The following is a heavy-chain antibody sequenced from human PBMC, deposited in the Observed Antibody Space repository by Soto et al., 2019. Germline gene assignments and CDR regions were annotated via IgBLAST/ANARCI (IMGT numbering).Heavy chain of an antibody. CDR2: IYYSGST. J-gene: IGHJ6*02. D-gene: IGHD3-3*01. CDR1: GGSINSGDYY. Sequence: PSETLSLTCTVSGGSINSGDYYWSWIRQHPGKGLEWIGYIYYSGSTYYNPSLKSRVTISVDTSQSQFSLKVSSVTAEDTAVYYCARDQGITTFGVYSMYYYGMDVWGQGTTVTVSS. CDR3: ARDQGITTFGVYSMYYYGMDV. V-gene: IGHV4-31*03.